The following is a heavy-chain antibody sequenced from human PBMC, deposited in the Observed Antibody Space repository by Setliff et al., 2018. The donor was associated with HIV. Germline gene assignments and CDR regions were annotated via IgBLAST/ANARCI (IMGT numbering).Heavy chain of an antibody. CDR2: INPSGGST. CDR1: GYTFTSDY. CDR3: GRGTLYGVSDY. V-gene: IGHV1-46*01. Sequence: RASVKVSCKASGYTFTSDYMHWVRQAPGQGLEWMGIINPSGGSTSYAQKFQGRITMTRDTSTSTVYMELSSLRSDDTATYYCGRGTLYGVSDYWGPGTLVTVSS. D-gene: IGHD3-3*01. J-gene: IGHJ4*02.